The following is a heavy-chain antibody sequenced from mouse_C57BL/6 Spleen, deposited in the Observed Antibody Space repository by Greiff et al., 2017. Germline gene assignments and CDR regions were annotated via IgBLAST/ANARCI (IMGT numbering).Heavy chain of an antibody. CDR3: AKGDSSGFDY. CDR1: GYTFTSYW. V-gene: IGHV1-50*01. Sequence: VQLQQSGAELVKPGASVKLSCKASGYTFTSYWMQWVKQRPGQGLEWIGEIDPSDSYTNYNQKFKGKATLTVDTSSSTAYMQLSSQTSGDSAVYYCAKGDSSGFDYWGQGTTLTVSS. CDR2: IDPSDSYT. J-gene: IGHJ2*01. D-gene: IGHD3-2*02.